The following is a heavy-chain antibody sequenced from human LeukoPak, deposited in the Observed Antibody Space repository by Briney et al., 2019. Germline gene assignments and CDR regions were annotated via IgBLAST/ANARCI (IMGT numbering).Heavy chain of an antibody. V-gene: IGHV1-46*01. D-gene: IGHD2-21*02. CDR3: ARDQNRSFRGGDCFIY. CDR2: INPSGGST. J-gene: IGHJ4*02. Sequence: ASVKVSCKASGYTFTSYYMHWVRQAPGQGLEWMGIINPSGGSTSYAQKFQGRVTITADESTSTAYMELSSLRSEDTAVYYCARDQNRSFRGGDCFIYWGQGTLVTVSS. CDR1: GYTFTSYY.